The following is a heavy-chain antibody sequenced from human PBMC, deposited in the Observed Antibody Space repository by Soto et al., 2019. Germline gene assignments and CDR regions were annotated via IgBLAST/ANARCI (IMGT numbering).Heavy chain of an antibody. V-gene: IGHV1-8*01. Sequence: AAVKVPCEASGYTFPSYDIYWVLQATVQGLGWMGWMNPNTGNSGYAQKFQGRVTMTSGTSISTAHMELSSLRSDDTAVYYCARSAPFDIYAITPVEFWGQGTLVTVSS. CDR2: MNPNTGNS. J-gene: IGHJ4*02. CDR1: GYTFPSYD. D-gene: IGHD3-9*01. CDR3: ARSAPFDIYAITPVEF.